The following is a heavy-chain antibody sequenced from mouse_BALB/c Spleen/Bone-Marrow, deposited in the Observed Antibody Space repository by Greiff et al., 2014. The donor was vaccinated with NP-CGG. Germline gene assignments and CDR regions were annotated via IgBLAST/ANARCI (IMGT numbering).Heavy chain of an antibody. CDR3: AREGGYDEDYFDY. V-gene: IGHV1-14*01. Sequence: VHVKQSGPELVKPGASVKMSCKASGYTFTSYVMHWGKQKPGQGLEWIGCINPYNDGTKYNEKFKGKATLTSDKSSSTAYMELSSLTSEDSAVYYCAREGGYDEDYFDYWGQGTTLTVSS. CDR2: INPYNDGT. D-gene: IGHD2-2*01. CDR1: GYTFTSYV. J-gene: IGHJ2*01.